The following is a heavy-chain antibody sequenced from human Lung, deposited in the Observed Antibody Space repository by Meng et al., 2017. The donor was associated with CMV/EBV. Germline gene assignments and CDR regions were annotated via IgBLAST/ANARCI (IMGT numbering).Heavy chain of an antibody. J-gene: IGHJ6*02. CDR2: ISSSGTYI. D-gene: IGHD2-21*01. CDR1: GFMLSSYS. CDR3: ARDVSPRSSAYFAIYYFYALDV. Sequence: SCAAPGFMLSSYSMNWVRQAPGKGLEWVSSISSSGTYIYYADSVKGRFTISRDNAQNSLYLQMNSLRAEDTAVYYCARDVSPRSSAYFAIYYFYALDVWXQGXTVTVSS. V-gene: IGHV3-21*01.